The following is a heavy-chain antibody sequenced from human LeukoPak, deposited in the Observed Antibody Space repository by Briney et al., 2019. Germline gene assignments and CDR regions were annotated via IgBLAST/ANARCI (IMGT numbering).Heavy chain of an antibody. CDR1: GYSFNSYW. CDR3: ARRLKISQGGTTDY. CDR2: MFPSDSDT. V-gene: IGHV5-51*01. Sequence: GESLKISCKTSGYSFNSYWIGWVRQLPPKGLEWMGIMFPSDSDTRYTPSFQGQVTISADRSITTAYLQWSSLRASTTAMYYYARRLKISQGGTTDYWSQATLVTVSA. J-gene: IGHJ4*02. D-gene: IGHD1-1*01.